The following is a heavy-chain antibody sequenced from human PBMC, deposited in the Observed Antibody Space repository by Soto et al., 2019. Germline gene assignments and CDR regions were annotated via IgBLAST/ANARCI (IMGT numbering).Heavy chain of an antibody. D-gene: IGHD4-17*01. Sequence: QITLKESGPTLVKPTQTLTLTCTFSGFSVSTSGVGVGWIRQPPGKALEGLALIYWDDDKRYSPSLKSRLTITKDTSNNPVLLTMPNMDPVDTATYYCAYGDYVGNWFDPWGQGTLVTVSS. J-gene: IGHJ5*02. V-gene: IGHV2-5*02. CDR1: GFSVSTSGVG. CDR3: AYGDYVGNWFDP. CDR2: IYWDDDK.